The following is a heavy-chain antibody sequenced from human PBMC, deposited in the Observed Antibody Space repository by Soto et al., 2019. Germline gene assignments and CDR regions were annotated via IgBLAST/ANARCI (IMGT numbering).Heavy chain of an antibody. CDR3: VRGDGGYFDH. Sequence: QVQLLQPGIEVKKPGASVKFSCNTMGYTFSNYGLSWVRQAPGEGLEWLGWISAYNGHTKYAQKVQDRVTLTTDTSANTAYLELRSLRSDDTAVYYCVRGDGGYFDHWGQGTLVLVSS. V-gene: IGHV1-18*01. CDR1: GYTFSNYG. D-gene: IGHD3-16*01. CDR2: ISAYNGHT. J-gene: IGHJ4*02.